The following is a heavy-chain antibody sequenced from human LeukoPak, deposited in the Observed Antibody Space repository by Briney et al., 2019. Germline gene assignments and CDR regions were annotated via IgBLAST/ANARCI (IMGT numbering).Heavy chain of an antibody. CDR1: GFTFSSYA. CDR3: TKSGDAYNWDFDS. CDR2: ISGRGVTT. V-gene: IGHV3-23*01. J-gene: IGHJ4*02. Sequence: PGGSLRLSCAASGFTFSSYAMSWVRQAPGKGLEWVSSISGRGVTTYYADSVKGRFTISRDNSKNTLYLQMNSLRAEDTALYYCTKSGDAYNWDFDSWGQGTLVTVSS. D-gene: IGHD5-24*01.